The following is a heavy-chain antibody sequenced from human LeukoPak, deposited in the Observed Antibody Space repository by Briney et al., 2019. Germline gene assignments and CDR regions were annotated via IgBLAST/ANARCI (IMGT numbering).Heavy chain of an antibody. CDR3: VLRFLEWLFPGW. CDR2: IIPILGIA. Sequence: SVKVSCKASGGTFSSYTISWVRQAPGQGLEWMGRIIPILGIANYALKFQGRVTITADKSTSTAYMELSSLRSEDTAVYYCVLRFLEWLFPGWWGQGTLVTVSS. V-gene: IGHV1-69*02. D-gene: IGHD3-3*01. J-gene: IGHJ4*02. CDR1: GGTFSSYT.